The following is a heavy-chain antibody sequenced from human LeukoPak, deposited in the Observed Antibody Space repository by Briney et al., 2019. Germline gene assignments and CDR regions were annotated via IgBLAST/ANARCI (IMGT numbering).Heavy chain of an antibody. J-gene: IGHJ4*02. D-gene: IGHD4-17*01. CDR3: ARDGGYGDYEEFDY. Sequence: GGSLRLSCAASGFTFSSYGMHWVRQAPGKGLGWVAVIWYDGSNKYYADSVKGRFTISRDNSKNTLYLQMNSLRAEDTAVYYCARDGGYGDYEEFDYWGQGTLVTVSS. CDR1: GFTFSSYG. CDR2: IWYDGSNK. V-gene: IGHV3-33*01.